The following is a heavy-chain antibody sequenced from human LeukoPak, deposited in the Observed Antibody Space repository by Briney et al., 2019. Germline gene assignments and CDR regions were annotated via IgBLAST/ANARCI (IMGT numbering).Heavy chain of an antibody. Sequence: PSETLSLTCAVYGGSFSGYYWRWIRQPPGKGLEWIGEINHSGSTNYNPSLKSRVTISVDTSKNQFSLKLSSVTAADTAMYYCAREDTAMESNWFDPWGQGTLVTVSS. CDR2: INHSGST. V-gene: IGHV4-34*01. J-gene: IGHJ5*02. D-gene: IGHD5-18*01. CDR3: AREDTAMESNWFDP. CDR1: GGSFSGYY.